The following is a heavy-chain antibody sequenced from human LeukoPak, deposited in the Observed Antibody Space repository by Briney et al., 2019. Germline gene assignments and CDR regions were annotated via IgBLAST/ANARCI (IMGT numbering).Heavy chain of an antibody. CDR3: ARDDYGDSVGGAFDI. V-gene: IGHV1-2*02. Sequence: ASVKVSCKASGYTFTGYYMHWVRQAPGQGLEWMGWINPNSGGTNYAQKFQGRVTMTRDTSISTAYMELSRLRSDDTAVYNCARDDYGDSVGGAFDIWGQGTMVTVSS. CDR2: INPNSGGT. J-gene: IGHJ3*02. CDR1: GYTFTGYY. D-gene: IGHD4-17*01.